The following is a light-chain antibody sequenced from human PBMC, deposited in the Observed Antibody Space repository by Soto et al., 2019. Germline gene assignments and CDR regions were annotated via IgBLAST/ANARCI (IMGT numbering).Light chain of an antibody. J-gene: IGKJ1*01. V-gene: IGKV3-20*01. CDR1: RSFASSY. CDR3: QQYGSTPT. Sequence: DMVLTQSPGTLSLSPGERATLSCRASRSFASSYLGWYQQKPGQAPRLLLYAASKRATGIPDRFSGSGSGTDFTLTINRLEPEDFAVYYCQQYGSTPTFGQGTKVDIK. CDR2: AAS.